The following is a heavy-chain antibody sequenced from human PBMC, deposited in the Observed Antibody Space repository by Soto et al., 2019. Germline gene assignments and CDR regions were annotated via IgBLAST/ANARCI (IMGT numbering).Heavy chain of an antibody. CDR3: ARELRGYSYGPGEVY. D-gene: IGHD5-18*01. CDR2: IYSSGTA. V-gene: IGHV4-30-4*01. J-gene: IGHJ4*02. CDR1: GGSITSSNYY. Sequence: SETLSLTCTVSGGSITSSNYYWSWIRQSPGEGLEWIGHIYSSGTAYYNPSLMSRVSMSIDTSKNQFSLNLNSVTVADTAVYFCARELRGYSYGPGEVYWGRGTLVTVSS.